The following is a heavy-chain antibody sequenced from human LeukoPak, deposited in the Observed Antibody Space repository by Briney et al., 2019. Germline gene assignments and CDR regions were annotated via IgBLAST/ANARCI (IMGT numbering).Heavy chain of an antibody. D-gene: IGHD4-11*01. V-gene: IGHV4-4*09. CDR2: VYTSGST. CDR3: AKSYFDYSTYYSYYFNL. Sequence: PSETLSLTCTVSGGSISGGYWSWIRQPPGRGLEWIGYVYTSGSTNYNPSLKSRVTISVDTSKSQFALKLSSVTAADAAVYYCAKSYFDYSTYYSYYFNLWGQGALVTVSS. CDR1: GGSISGGY. J-gene: IGHJ4*02.